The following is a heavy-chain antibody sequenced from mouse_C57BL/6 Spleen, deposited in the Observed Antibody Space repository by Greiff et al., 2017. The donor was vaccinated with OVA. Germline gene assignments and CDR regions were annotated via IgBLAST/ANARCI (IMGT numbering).Heavy chain of an antibody. CDR2: IDPSDSYT. D-gene: IGHD1-1*01. CDR1: GYTFTSYW. CDR3: ARGLRSYAMDY. Sequence: QVQLQQPGAELVMPGASVKLSCKASGYTFTSYWMHWVKQRPGQGLEWIGEIDPSDSYTNYNQKFKGKSTLTVDKSSSTAYMQRSSLTSEDSAVYYCARGLRSYAMDYWGQGTSVTVSS. V-gene: IGHV1-69*01. J-gene: IGHJ4*01.